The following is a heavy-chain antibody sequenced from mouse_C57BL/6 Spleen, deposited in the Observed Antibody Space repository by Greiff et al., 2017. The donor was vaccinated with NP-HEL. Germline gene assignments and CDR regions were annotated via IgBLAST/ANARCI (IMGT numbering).Heavy chain of an antibody. CDR3: TRYDYDGGYYYAMDY. CDR1: GFNIKDDY. V-gene: IGHV14-4*01. J-gene: IGHJ4*01. CDR2: IDPENGDT. Sequence: VQLKESGAELVRPGASVKLSCTASGFNIKDDYMHWVKQRPEQGLEWIGWIDPENGDTEYASKFQGKATITADTSSNTAYLQLSSLTSEDTAVYYCTRYDYDGGYYYAMDYWGQGTSVTVSS. D-gene: IGHD2-4*01.